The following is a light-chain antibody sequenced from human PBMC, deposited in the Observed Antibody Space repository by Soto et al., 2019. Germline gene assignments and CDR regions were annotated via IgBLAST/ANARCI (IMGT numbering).Light chain of an antibody. V-gene: IGLV2-11*01. CDR2: DVS. Sequence: QPVLTQPRSVSGSPGQSVTISCTGTSSDVGGYNYVSWDQQHPVKAPKLMIFDVSKRPSGVPDRFSGSKAGHTASLTISGLRAEDEADYYCCSYAGRYTFCGFGGGTQVTLL. CDR3: CSYAGRYTFCG. CDR1: SSDVGGYNY. J-gene: IGLJ3*02.